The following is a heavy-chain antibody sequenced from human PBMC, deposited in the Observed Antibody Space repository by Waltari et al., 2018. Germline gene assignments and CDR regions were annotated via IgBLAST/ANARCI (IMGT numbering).Heavy chain of an antibody. D-gene: IGHD1-26*01. CDR3: AIGPWDSPHRFDP. V-gene: IGHV3-23*01. Sequence: VSIISGSGSSASYADSVKGRFTISRDNSRNTLHLQMNSLRAEDTAVYYCAIGPWDSPHRFDPWGQGALVTVSS. CDR2: ISGSGSSA. J-gene: IGHJ5*02.